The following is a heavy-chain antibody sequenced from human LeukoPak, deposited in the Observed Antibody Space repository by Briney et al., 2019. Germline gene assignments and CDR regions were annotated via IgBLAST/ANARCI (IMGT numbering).Heavy chain of an antibody. CDR2: INCNSGDA. V-gene: IGHV1-2*02. Sequence: ASVKVSCKASGYSFTEHYIYWVRQAPGQGLEWVGRINCNSGDANSARKFQGRVTMTRDTSVSTAHMDLSSVTSDDSAVYFCARSAGHCSNGICFTDYYMDVWGRGTTVTVSS. CDR3: ARSAGHCSNGICFTDYYMDV. D-gene: IGHD2-8*01. J-gene: IGHJ6*03. CDR1: GYSFTEHY.